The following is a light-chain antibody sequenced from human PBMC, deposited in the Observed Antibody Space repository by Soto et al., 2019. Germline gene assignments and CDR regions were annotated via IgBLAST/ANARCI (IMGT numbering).Light chain of an antibody. CDR1: QSGLKSCNHKKH. CDR3: QQYNSIPLT. J-gene: IGKJ4*01. CDR2: WAS. V-gene: IGKV4-1*01. Sequence: DIVMTQSPDSLAVSLGERATINCKSSQSGLKSCNHKKHLAWYQQKPGQPPKLLIYWASTRESGVPDRFSGSGSGTDFTLTISRLQAEDVAVYYCQQYNSIPLTFGGGTKVEIK.